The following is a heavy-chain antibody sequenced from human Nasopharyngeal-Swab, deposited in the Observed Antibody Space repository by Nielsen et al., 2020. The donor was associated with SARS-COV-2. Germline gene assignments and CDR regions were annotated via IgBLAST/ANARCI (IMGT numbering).Heavy chain of an antibody. J-gene: IGHJ4*02. Sequence: GGSLRLSCAASGFDFSTFCMAWVRQAPGKGLEWVASIKQDGHEKFYVDSVKGRFTISRDDAKNSLSLQMNSLRVEDTAVYYCARALWSGYIWGQGTLVTVSS. CDR2: IKQDGHEK. D-gene: IGHD3-3*01. V-gene: IGHV3-7*01. CDR1: GFDFSTFC. CDR3: ARALWSGYI.